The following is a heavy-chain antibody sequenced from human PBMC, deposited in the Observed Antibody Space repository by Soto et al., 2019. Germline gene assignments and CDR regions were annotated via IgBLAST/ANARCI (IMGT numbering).Heavy chain of an antibody. D-gene: IGHD3-10*01. CDR2: IIPIFGTP. CDR3: ARDRDDYGSGNYYNRIDF. V-gene: IGHV1-69*01. J-gene: IGHJ4*02. Sequence: QVQLVQSGAKVKKPGSSVKVSCKASGGIFSTYAISWLRQAPGQGLEWMGGIIPIFGTPNYAQKFQGRVTITADESTTTAYLEVTRLRADDTAVYYCARDRDDYGSGNYYNRIDFWGQGTLVTVSS. CDR1: GGIFSTYA.